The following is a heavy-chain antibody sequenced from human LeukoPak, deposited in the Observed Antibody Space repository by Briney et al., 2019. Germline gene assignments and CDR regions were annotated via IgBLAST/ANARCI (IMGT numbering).Heavy chain of an antibody. Sequence: PGGSLRLSCAASGFTFSSYSMNWVRQAPGKGLEWVSSISSSSSYIYYADSVKGRFTISRDNAKNSLYLQMNSLRAEDTAVYYCARDLAGCSSTGCYNPWGYYYYYMDVWGKGTTVTVSS. V-gene: IGHV3-21*01. CDR2: ISSSSSYI. D-gene: IGHD2-2*02. CDR3: ARDLAGCSSTGCYNPWGYYYYYMDV. J-gene: IGHJ6*03. CDR1: GFTFSSYS.